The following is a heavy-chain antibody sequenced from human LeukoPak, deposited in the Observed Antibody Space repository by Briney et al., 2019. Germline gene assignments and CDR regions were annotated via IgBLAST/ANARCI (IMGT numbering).Heavy chain of an antibody. CDR1: GFTFSSYA. D-gene: IGHD2-2*01. CDR3: ARDLSPAFVVPAAIGRYYFDY. Sequence: PGGSLRLSCAASGFTFSSYAMSWVRQAPGKGLEWVSAISGSGGSTYYADSVKGRFTISRDNSKNTLYLQMNSLRAEDTAVYYCARDLSPAFVVPAAIGRYYFDYWGQGTLVTVSS. J-gene: IGHJ4*02. V-gene: IGHV3-23*01. CDR2: ISGSGGST.